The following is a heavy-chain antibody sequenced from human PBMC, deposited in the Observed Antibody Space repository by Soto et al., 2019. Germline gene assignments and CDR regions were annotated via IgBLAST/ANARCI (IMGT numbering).Heavy chain of an antibody. CDR1: GFTFSDHY. V-gene: IGHV3-72*01. D-gene: IGHD1-26*01. CDR3: GRRGTSGSVGLDY. J-gene: IGHJ4*02. Sequence: EAQLVESGGGLVQPGGSLRLCCAVSGFTFSDHYMDWVRQAPGKGLEWVGRIRNRANSYTTEYAASVKGRFTISRDDSKNSLYLQMNSLKTEDTAMYYCGRRGTSGSVGLDYWGQGTLVTVSS. CDR2: IRNRANSYTT.